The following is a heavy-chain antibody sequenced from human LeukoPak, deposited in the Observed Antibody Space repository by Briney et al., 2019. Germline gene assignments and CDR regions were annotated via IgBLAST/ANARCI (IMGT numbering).Heavy chain of an antibody. CDR3: ARERPNTYGGMGKGGMDV. V-gene: IGHV1-2*04. J-gene: IGHJ6*02. Sequence: ASVKVSCKASGYTFTGCYMHWVRQAPGQGLEWMGWINPNNGGTNYAQKFQGWVTMTRDTSISTAYMELSRLRSDDTAVYYCARERPNTYGGMGKGGMDVWGQGTTVTVSS. D-gene: IGHD4-23*01. CDR1: GYTFTGCY. CDR2: INPNNGGT.